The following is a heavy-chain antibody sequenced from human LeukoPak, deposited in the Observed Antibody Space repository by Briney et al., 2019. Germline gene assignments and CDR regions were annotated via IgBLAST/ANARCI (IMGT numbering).Heavy chain of an antibody. CDR3: ARRAVAGTSRWDGMDV. CDR1: GYSFTSYW. CDR2: IYPGDSDT. V-gene: IGHV5-51*01. J-gene: IGHJ6*02. Sequence: GESLKISCKGSGYSFTSYWIGWVRQMPGQGLEWMGIIYPGDSDTRYSPSFQGQVTISADKSISTAYLQWSSLKASDTAMYYCARRAVAGTSRWDGMDVWGQGTTVTVSS. D-gene: IGHD6-19*01.